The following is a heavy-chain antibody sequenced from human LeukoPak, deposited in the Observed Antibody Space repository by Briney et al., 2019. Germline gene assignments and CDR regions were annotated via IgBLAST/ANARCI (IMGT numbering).Heavy chain of an antibody. Sequence: SETLSLTCTVSGGSISSYYWSWIWQPAGKGLEWIGHIYTSGSTNYNPSLKSRVTMSVDTSKNQFSLKLISVTAADTAVYYCARGRRFFDRDFFDYWGQGTLVTVSS. CDR1: GGSISSYY. CDR2: IYTSGST. D-gene: IGHD3-9*01. V-gene: IGHV4-4*07. J-gene: IGHJ4*02. CDR3: ARGRRFFDRDFFDY.